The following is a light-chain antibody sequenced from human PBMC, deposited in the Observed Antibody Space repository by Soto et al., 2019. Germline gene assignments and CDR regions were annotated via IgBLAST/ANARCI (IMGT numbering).Light chain of an antibody. V-gene: IGKV3-20*01. CDR3: QQYGLSPRP. Sequence: EVVLTKSPGTLSLSPEDRATLSCSASQSVSSNYLAWSQQKPGQAPRLLLYAASNRATGMPDRFSGGGSGTDFTLTISRLEPEDLAVYYCQQYGLSPRPFGQGTDL. CDR2: AAS. CDR1: QSVSSNY. J-gene: IGKJ2*01.